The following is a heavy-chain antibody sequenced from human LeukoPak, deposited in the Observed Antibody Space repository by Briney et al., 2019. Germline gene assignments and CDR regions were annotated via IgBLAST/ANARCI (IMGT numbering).Heavy chain of an antibody. J-gene: IGHJ4*02. CDR1: GGSIDSYY. D-gene: IGHD2-2*01. Sequence: SSETLSLTCTVSGGSIDSYYWSWIRQPPGRGLEWIGYIYYTGSTEYHPSLKSRVTISLDTSKNQFSLKLTSVTAADTAVYYCARVYQSAEYYFDYWGQGNLVSVSS. CDR2: IYYTGST. CDR3: ARVYQSAEYYFDY. V-gene: IGHV4-59*01.